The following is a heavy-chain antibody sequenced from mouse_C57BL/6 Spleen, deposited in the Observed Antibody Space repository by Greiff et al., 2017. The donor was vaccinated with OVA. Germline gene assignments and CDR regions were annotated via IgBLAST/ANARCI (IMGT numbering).Heavy chain of an antibody. CDR3: ARRITTVVGDAMDY. J-gene: IGHJ4*01. CDR1: GYTFTSYW. Sequence: QVQLQQPGAELVMPGASVKLSCKASGYTFTSYWMHWVKQRPGQGLEWIGEIDPSDSYTNYNQKFKGKSTLTVDKSSSTAYMQLSSLTSEDSAVYYSARRITTVVGDAMDYWGQGTSVTVSS. V-gene: IGHV1-69*01. D-gene: IGHD1-1*01. CDR2: IDPSDSYT.